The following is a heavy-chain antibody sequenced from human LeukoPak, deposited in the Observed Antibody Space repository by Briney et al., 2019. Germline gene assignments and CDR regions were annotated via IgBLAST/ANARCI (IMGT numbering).Heavy chain of an antibody. J-gene: IGHJ4*02. CDR2: ISGSGGST. D-gene: IGHD5-24*01. CDR3: ARGEDGYNFPFDY. V-gene: IGHV3-23*01. Sequence: GGSLRLSCAASGFTFSSYALTWVRQAPGKGLEWVSGISGSGGSTNYADSVKGRFTISRDNSKNTLYLHMSSLRAEDTAVYYCARGEDGYNFPFDYWGQGTLVTVSS. CDR1: GFTFSSYA.